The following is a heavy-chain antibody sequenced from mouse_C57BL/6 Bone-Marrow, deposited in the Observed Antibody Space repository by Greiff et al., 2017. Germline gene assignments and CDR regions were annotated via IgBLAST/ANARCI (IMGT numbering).Heavy chain of an antibody. CDR3: ARSYDYDDYTMDY. J-gene: IGHJ4*01. Sequence: QVQLQQPGAELVKPGASVKLSCKASGYTFTNYWMHWVKQRPGQGLEWIGMMNPNGGSPDYNEKFKSEATLSVDKSSRTAYMELSSLTSLDSAVYSCARSYDYDDYTMDYWGQGTSVTVSS. CDR1: GYTFTNYW. D-gene: IGHD2-4*01. CDR2: MNPNGGSP. V-gene: IGHV1-64*01.